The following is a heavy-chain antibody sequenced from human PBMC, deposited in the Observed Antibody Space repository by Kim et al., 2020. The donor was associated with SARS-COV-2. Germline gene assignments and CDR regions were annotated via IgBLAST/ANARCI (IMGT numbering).Heavy chain of an antibody. V-gene: IGHV1-2*06. D-gene: IGHD3-22*01. CDR3: ARVGHYYDSSGYGFDY. CDR2: INPNSGGT. Sequence: ASVKVSCKASGYTFTGYYMHWVRQAPGQGLEWMGRINPNSGGTNYAQKFQGRVTMTRDTSISTAYMELSRLRSDDTAVYYCARVGHYYDSSGYGFDYWGQGTLVTVSS. J-gene: IGHJ4*02. CDR1: GYTFTGYY.